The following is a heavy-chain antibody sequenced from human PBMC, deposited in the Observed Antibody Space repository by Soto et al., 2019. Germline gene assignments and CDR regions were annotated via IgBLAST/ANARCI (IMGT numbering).Heavy chain of an antibody. J-gene: IGHJ4*02. CDR3: GRGDYGGNWGY. CDR2: INSDGSST. Sequence: EVQLVESGGGLVQPGGSLRLSCAASGFTFSSYWMHWVRQAPGKGLVWVSRINSDGSSTSYADSVKGRFTISRDNAKNPLYLQMHSLRAEDTAVYYCGRGDYGGNWGYWGQGTLVTVSS. D-gene: IGHD4-17*01. V-gene: IGHV3-74*01. CDR1: GFTFSSYW.